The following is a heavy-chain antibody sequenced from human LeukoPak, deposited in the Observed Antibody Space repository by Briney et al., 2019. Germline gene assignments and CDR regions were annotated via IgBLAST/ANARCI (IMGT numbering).Heavy chain of an antibody. J-gene: IGHJ5*02. V-gene: IGHV3-74*01. CDR1: GFTFSSYW. Sequence: TGGSLRLSCAASGFTFSSYWMHWVRQAPGKGLVWVSRINNDGSGTSYADSVKGRFTISRDNAKNTLYLQMNSLRAEDTAVYYCARPTKEGSSWYWWFDPWGQGTLVTVSS. CDR3: ARPTKEGSSWYWWFDP. CDR2: INNDGSGT. D-gene: IGHD6-13*01.